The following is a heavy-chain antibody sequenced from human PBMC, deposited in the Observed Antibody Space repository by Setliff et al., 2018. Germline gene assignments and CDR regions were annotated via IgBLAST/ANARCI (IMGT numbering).Heavy chain of an antibody. J-gene: IGHJ5*02. CDR2: INHTGST. Sequence: SETLSLTCAVYGGSFSGYYWSWIRQPPGTGLELIGEINHTGSTNYNPSLKSRVTISVDTSKNQFSLRLSSVTAADTAVYYCARGYCNSAGCFFAGWFDPWGQGTLVTVSS. V-gene: IGHV4-34*01. CDR3: ARGYCNSAGCFFAGWFDP. D-gene: IGHD2-2*01. CDR1: GGSFSGYY.